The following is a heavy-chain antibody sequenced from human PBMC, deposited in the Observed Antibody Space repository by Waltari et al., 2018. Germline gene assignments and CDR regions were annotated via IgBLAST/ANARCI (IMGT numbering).Heavy chain of an antibody. CDR2: IHGTGKT. CDR1: GDSVSNTYW. Sequence: QLQLQQSGPGLVKPSESLFLSCAVSGDSVSNTYWWMWVRQPPGKGLEGIGQIHGTGKTNYNASLESRVTVSMDTSNNQFSLRVTSPTAADTAVYFCARDRGRGLYLDSWGQGTLVTVS. CDR3: ARDRGRGLYLDS. J-gene: IGHJ4*02. V-gene: IGHV4-4*02. D-gene: IGHD1-26*01.